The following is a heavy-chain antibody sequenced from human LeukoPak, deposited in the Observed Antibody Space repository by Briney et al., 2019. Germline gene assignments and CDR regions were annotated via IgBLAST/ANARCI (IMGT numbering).Heavy chain of an antibody. CDR1: GGSISSRSYY. CDR3: ARLPYNWNDVDY. J-gene: IGHJ4*02. CDR2: IYYGGST. D-gene: IGHD1-1*01. Sequence: TSETLSLTCTVSGGSISSRSYYWGWIRQPPGKGLEWIGSIYYGGSTYYNPSLKSRVTISVDTSKNQFSLKLSSVTAADTALYSCARLPYNWNDVDYWGQGTLVTVSS. V-gene: IGHV4-39*01.